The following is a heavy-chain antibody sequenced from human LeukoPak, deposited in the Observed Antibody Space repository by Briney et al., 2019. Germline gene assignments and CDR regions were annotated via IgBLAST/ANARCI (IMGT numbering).Heavy chain of an antibody. J-gene: IGHJ4*02. CDR2: IIPIFGTA. CDR1: GGTFSSYA. D-gene: IGHD3-22*01. V-gene: IGHV1-69*05. CDR3: ARTYYYDSSGYLGLSY. Sequence: SVKVSCKASGGTFSSYATSWVRQAPGQGLEWMGGIIPIFGTANYAQKFQGRVTITTDESTSTAYMELSSLRSEDTAVYYCARTYYYDSSGYLGLSYWGQGTLVTISS.